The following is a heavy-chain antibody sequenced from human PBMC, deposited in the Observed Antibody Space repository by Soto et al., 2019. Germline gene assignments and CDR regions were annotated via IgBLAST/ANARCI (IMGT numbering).Heavy chain of an antibody. D-gene: IGHD1-26*01. CDR2: IIPIFGTA. J-gene: IGHJ4*02. CDR1: GGTFSSYA. Sequence: QVQLVQSGAEVKKPGSSVKVSCKASGGTFSSYAISWVRQAPGQGLEWMGGIIPIFGTANYAQKFQGRVTITADESTSTAYMELSSLRSEDTAVYYCARAGVIVGATTGMAYFDSWGQGTLVTVSS. V-gene: IGHV1-69*12. CDR3: ARAGVIVGATTGMAYFDS.